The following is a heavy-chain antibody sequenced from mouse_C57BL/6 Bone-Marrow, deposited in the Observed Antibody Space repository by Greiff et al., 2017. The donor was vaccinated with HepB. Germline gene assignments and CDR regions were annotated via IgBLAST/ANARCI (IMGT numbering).Heavy chain of an antibody. J-gene: IGHJ4*01. V-gene: IGHV1-64*01. CDR3: AREDHYGSPYYYAMDY. CDR2: IHPNSGST. CDR1: GYTFTSYW. D-gene: IGHD1-1*01. Sequence: QVQLQQPGAELVKPGASVKLSCKASGYTFTSYWMHWVKQRPGQGLEWIGMIHPNSGSTNYNEKFKSKATLTVDKSSSTAYMQLSSLTSEDSAVYYCAREDHYGSPYYYAMDYWGQGTSVTVSS.